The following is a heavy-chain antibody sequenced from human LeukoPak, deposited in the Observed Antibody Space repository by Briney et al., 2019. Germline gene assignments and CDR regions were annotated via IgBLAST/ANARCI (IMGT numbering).Heavy chain of an antibody. J-gene: IGHJ4*02. CDR3: ARGLSRSRLSNDY. Sequence: SVKVSCKATGGTFSSYAISWVRQAPGQGLEWMGGIIPIFGTANYAQKFQGRVTITADKSTSTAYMELSSLRSEDTAVYYCARGLSRSRLSNDYWGQGTLVTVSS. CDR1: GGTFSSYA. V-gene: IGHV1-69*06. D-gene: IGHD2-2*01. CDR2: IIPIFGTA.